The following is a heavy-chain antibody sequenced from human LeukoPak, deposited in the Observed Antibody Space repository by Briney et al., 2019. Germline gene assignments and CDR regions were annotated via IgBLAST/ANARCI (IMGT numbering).Heavy chain of an antibody. CDR2: IIPIFGTA. V-gene: IGHV1-69*01. D-gene: IGHD1-26*01. CDR1: GGTFSSYA. Sequence: ASVKVSCKASGGTFSSYAISWVRQAPGQGLEWMGGIIPIFGTANYAQKFQGRVTITADESTSTAYMELSSLRSEDTAVYYCARAASSGSYSPFDYWGQGTLVTVSS. CDR3: ARAASSGSYSPFDY. J-gene: IGHJ4*02.